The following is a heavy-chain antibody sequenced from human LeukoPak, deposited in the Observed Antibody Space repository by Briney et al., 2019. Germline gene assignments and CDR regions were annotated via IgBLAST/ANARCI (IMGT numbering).Heavy chain of an antibody. Sequence: PGGSLRLSCAASGFTFSSYAMSWVRQAPGKGLEWVSAISGSDGSTYYADSVKGRFTISRDNSKNTLYLQMNSLRAEDTAVYYCAKDYKSAIRYYDSSGYYYASFDYWGQGTLVTVSS. D-gene: IGHD3-22*01. CDR3: AKDYKSAIRYYDSSGYYYASFDY. V-gene: IGHV3-23*01. J-gene: IGHJ4*02. CDR1: GFTFSSYA. CDR2: ISGSDGST.